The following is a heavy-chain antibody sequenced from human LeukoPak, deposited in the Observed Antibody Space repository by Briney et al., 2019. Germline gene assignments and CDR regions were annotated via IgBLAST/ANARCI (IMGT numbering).Heavy chain of an antibody. D-gene: IGHD2-15*01. CDR2: VDHTGST. J-gene: IGHJ5*02. V-gene: IGHV4-59*08. CDR1: DDSITMYY. Sequence: SETLSLTCSVSDDSITMYYWTWIRQPPGKGLEWIGYVDHTGSTNFNPSLNGRVSISRDTTKNLFSLKLSSVTATDTAVYYCARGGPYCSGGGCYSRTSNWFDPWGQGTLVTVSS. CDR3: ARGGPYCSGGGCYSRTSNWFDP.